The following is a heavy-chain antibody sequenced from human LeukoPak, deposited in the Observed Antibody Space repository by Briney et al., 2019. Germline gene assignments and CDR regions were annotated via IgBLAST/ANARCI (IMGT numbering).Heavy chain of an antibody. V-gene: IGHV3-74*01. CDR1: GFTFSSYW. CDR3: ARGRSTYCSSTSCYEYDY. J-gene: IGHJ4*02. CDR2: INTDGSST. Sequence: GGSLRLSCAASGFTFSSYWMHWVRQAPGKGLVWVSRINTDGSSTSYADSVKGRFTISRDNAKNTLYLQMNSLRAEDTAVYYCARGRSTYCSSTSCYEYDYWGQGTLVTVSS. D-gene: IGHD2-2*01.